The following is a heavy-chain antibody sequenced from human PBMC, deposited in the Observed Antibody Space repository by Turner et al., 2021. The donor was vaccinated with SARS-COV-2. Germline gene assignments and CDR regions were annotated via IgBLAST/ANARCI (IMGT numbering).Heavy chain of an antibody. CDR3: ARAGGMTTVLPGYFDL. D-gene: IGHD4-17*01. V-gene: IGHV3-13*04. CDR2: IGTAGDT. J-gene: IGHJ2*01. Sequence: EVQLVESGGGLVQPGGSLTLSCSASVFTFSRYDMHWVRQATGKGLEWVSAIGTAGDTYYPVSVKGRFTISRENAKNSLYLQMNSLRAGDTAVYYCARAGGMTTVLPGYFDLWGRGTLVTVSS. CDR1: VFTFSRYD.